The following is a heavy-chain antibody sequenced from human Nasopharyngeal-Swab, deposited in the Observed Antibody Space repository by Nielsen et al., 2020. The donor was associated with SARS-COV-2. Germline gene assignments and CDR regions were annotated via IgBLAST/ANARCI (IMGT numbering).Heavy chain of an antibody. CDR2: IYYSGST. J-gene: IGHJ6*02. D-gene: IGHD3-10*01. Sequence: SETLSLTCTVSGGSISSYYRSWIRQPPGKGLEWIGYIYYSGSTNYNPSLKSRVTISVDTSKNQFSLKLSSVTAADTAVYYCARNRGIAYGSGSYYRRYYYGMDVWGQGTTVTVSS. CDR1: GGSISSYY. V-gene: IGHV4-59*01. CDR3: ARNRGIAYGSGSYYRRYYYGMDV.